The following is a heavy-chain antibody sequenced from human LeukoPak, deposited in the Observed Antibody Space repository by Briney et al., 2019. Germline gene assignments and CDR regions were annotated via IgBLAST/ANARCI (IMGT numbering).Heavy chain of an antibody. CDR2: IYYSGST. J-gene: IGHJ3*02. Sequence: PSETLSLTCTVSVGSISSYYWSWLRQPPGKGLEWIGYIYYSGSTNYNPSLKSRVTISVDTSKNQFSLKLSSVTAADTAVYYCARDVGATYDAFDIWGQGTMVTVSS. V-gene: IGHV4-59*01. CDR1: VGSISSYY. CDR3: ARDVGATYDAFDI. D-gene: IGHD1-26*01.